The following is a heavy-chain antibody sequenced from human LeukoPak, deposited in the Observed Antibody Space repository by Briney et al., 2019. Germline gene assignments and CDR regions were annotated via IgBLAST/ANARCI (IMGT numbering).Heavy chain of an antibody. CDR2: IRSKAYGGTT. V-gene: IGHV3-49*04. CDR1: GFTFGDFA. J-gene: IGHJ4*02. D-gene: IGHD6-13*01. Sequence: GGSLRLSCTGSGFTFGDFALGWVRQSLGEGLEWVGFIRSKAYGGTTEYTASVKGRFTISRDDSKSITYLQMNSLKSEDTAVYYCTTTRTITSIWYYFDYWGQGALVTVSS. CDR3: TTTRTITSIWYYFDY.